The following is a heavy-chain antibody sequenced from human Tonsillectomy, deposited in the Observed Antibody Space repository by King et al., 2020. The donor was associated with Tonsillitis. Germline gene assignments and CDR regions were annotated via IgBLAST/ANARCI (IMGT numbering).Heavy chain of an antibody. V-gene: IGHV4-39*01. Sequence: QLQESGPGLVKPSETLSLTCTVPGGSISSNSYCWGWIRQPPGKGLEWIGSIYYSGSTYYNPSLKSRVTISVDTSKNQFSLKLSSVTAADTAVYYCARQKQSAGSFDYWGQGTLVTVSS. J-gene: IGHJ4*02. CDR3: ARQKQSAGSFDY. CDR2: IYYSGST. D-gene: IGHD3-10*01. CDR1: GGSISSNSYC.